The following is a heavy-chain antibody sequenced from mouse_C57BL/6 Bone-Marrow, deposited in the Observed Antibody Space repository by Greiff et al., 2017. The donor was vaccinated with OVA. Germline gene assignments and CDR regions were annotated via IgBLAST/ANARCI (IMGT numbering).Heavy chain of an antibody. Sequence: ESGAELVRPGASVKLSCKASGYTFTDYYINWVKQRPGQGLEWIARIYPGSGNTYYNEKFKGKATLTAEKSSSTAYMQLSSLTSEDSAVYFCAREGDYYGSSPYWYFDVWGTGTTVTISS. CDR3: AREGDYYGSSPYWYFDV. D-gene: IGHD1-1*01. CDR1: GYTFTDYY. V-gene: IGHV1-76*01. CDR2: IYPGSGNT. J-gene: IGHJ1*03.